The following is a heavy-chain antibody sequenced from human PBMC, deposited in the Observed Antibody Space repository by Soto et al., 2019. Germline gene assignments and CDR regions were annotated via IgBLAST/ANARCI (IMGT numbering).Heavy chain of an antibody. CDR1: GFTFSSYA. CDR3: ARVGRLHYFDY. D-gene: IGHD4-17*01. V-gene: IGHV3-30-3*01. Sequence: QVQLVESGGGVVQPGRSLRLSCAASGFTFSSYAMHWVRQAPGKGLEWVAVISYDGSNKYYADSVKGRFTISRDNSKNTLYLQMNRLRAEATAVYYCARVGRLHYFDYWGQGPRLTVSS. J-gene: IGHJ4*02. CDR2: ISYDGSNK.